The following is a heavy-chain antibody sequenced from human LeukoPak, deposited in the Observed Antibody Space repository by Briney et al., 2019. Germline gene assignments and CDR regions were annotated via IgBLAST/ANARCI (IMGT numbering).Heavy chain of an antibody. J-gene: IGHJ6*04. Sequence: GGSLRLSCAVSGCTFSSYAMHWVRQAPGKGLEWVAVIWYDGSNKYYADSVKGRFTISRDNSKNTLYLQMNSLRAEDTAVYYCARAIHYYYYGMDVWGKGTTVTVSS. CDR2: IWYDGSNK. CDR1: GCTFSSYA. CDR3: ARAIHYYYYGMDV. V-gene: IGHV3-33*08. D-gene: IGHD2-21*01.